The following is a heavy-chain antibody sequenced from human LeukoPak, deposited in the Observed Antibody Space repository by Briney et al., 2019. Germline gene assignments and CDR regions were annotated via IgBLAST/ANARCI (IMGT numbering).Heavy chain of an antibody. J-gene: IGHJ4*02. D-gene: IGHD2-15*01. CDR3: ARWCSGGSCYGY. CDR1: GYTFTVYY. Sequence: ASVTVSCKASGYTFTVYYMHWVRQAPGQGLEWMGWINPNSGGTNYAQKFQGRVTMTRDTSISTAYMELSRLRSDDTAVYYCARWCSGGSCYGYWGQGTLVTVSS. V-gene: IGHV1-2*02. CDR2: INPNSGGT.